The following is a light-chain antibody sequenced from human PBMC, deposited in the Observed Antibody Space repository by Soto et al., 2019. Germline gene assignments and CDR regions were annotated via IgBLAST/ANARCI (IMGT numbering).Light chain of an antibody. CDR1: QSVSNNY. V-gene: IGKV3-20*01. CDR2: GAS. J-gene: IGKJ1*01. CDR3: QQYGSSGT. Sequence: EIVLTQSPGTLSLSQGERATLSCRASQSVSNNYLAWYQQKPGQAPRLLIYGASNRATGIPDRFSGSGSGTDFTLTISRLEPEDFAVYYCQQYGSSGTFGQGTKVESK.